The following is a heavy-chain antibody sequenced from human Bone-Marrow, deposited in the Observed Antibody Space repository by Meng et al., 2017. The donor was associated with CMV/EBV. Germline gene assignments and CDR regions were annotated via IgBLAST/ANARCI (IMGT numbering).Heavy chain of an antibody. Sequence: ASVKVSCKASGYTFTGYYMHWVRQAPGQGLEWMGWINPNSGGTNYAQKFQGRVTMTRDTSTITVYMELSSLRSEDTAVYYCARSSQVTKYYFDYWGQGTLVTVSS. CDR3: ARSSQVTKYYFDY. CDR1: GYTFTGYY. CDR2: INPNSGGT. J-gene: IGHJ4*02. V-gene: IGHV1-2*02.